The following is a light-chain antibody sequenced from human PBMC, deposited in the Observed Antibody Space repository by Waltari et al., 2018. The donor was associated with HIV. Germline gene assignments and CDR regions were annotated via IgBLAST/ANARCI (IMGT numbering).Light chain of an antibody. CDR3: QQYNNWPRT. CDR2: GAS. V-gene: IGKV3-15*01. Sequence: ELVMTQSPATLSVSPGERAPLSCRASQSVSSNLAWYQQKPGQAPRLLIYGASTRATGIPARFSGSGSGTEFTLSISSLQSEDFAVYYCQQYNNWPRTFGQGTKLEIK. J-gene: IGKJ2*01. CDR1: QSVSSN.